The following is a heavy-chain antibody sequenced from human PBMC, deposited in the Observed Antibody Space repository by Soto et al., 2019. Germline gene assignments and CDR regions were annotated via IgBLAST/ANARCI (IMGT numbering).Heavy chain of an antibody. CDR3: AREREGSGFDP. D-gene: IGHD1-26*01. V-gene: IGHV1-3*01. CDR1: GYTFTNYA. Sequence: ASVKVSCKASGYTFTNYAMHWVRQAPGQRLEWMGWINAGNGNTKYSQKFQGRVTMTRNTSISTAYMELSSLRSEDTAVYYCAREREGSGFDPWGQGTLVTVSS. CDR2: INAGNGNT. J-gene: IGHJ5*02.